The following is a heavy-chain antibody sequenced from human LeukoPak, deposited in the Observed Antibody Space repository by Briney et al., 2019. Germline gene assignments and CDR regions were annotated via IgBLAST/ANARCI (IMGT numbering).Heavy chain of an antibody. CDR2: ISYDGSNK. D-gene: IGHD3-16*01. CDR1: GFTFSSYA. J-gene: IGHJ4*02. Sequence: PGGSLRLSCAASGFTFSSYAMHWVRRASSKGLEWVAAISYDGSNKKYADSVKGRFTISRDNSKNTLYLQMNSLRAEDTAVYYCAREIIDYWGQGTLVTVSS. V-gene: IGHV3-30*04. CDR3: AREIIDY.